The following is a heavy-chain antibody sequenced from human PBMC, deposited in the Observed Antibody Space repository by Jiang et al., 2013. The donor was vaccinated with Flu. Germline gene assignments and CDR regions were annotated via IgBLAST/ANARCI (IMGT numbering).Heavy chain of an antibody. J-gene: IGHJ4*02. CDR2: IIPIFGKA. V-gene: IGHV1-69*05. CDR1: GGTFSTQA. D-gene: IGHD3-3*01. CDR3: ARGMTFGVVTPFFDY. Sequence: GAEVKKPGSSVKISCKTSGGTFSTQAISWMRQAPGQGPEWMGGIIPIFGKATYAQKFQGRVTITRDTSASTAYMELSSLTSEDTAVYYCARGMTFGVVTPFFDYWGQGALLTVSS.